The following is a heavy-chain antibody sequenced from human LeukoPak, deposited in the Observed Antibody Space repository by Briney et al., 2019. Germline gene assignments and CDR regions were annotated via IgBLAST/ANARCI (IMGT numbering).Heavy chain of an antibody. V-gene: IGHV1-46*01. CDR3: ARGRGYSYGGGFDP. CDR2: SNPSGVGT. CDR1: GYIITTYY. J-gene: IGHJ5*02. D-gene: IGHD5-18*01. Sequence: ASVKVSCKASGYIITTYYMHWVRQAPGQGLEWMGVSNPSGVGTNYAQKFQGRVTMTRDTSTSTVYMELSSLRSEDTAVYFCARGRGYSYGGGFDPWGQGTLVTVSS.